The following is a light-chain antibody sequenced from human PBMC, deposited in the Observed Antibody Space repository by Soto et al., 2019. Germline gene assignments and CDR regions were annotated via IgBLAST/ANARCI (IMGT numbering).Light chain of an antibody. CDR2: TSN. Sequence: QSVLTQPPSASGTPGQTVTISCSGSRSNIGRNTLNWYQQLPGTAPKLLTSTSNQRPSGVRDRFSGSKSGTSASLAISGLQSDDEADYYCAAWDDSLNVVVFGGGTKLTVL. J-gene: IGLJ2*01. V-gene: IGLV1-44*01. CDR1: RSNIGRNT. CDR3: AAWDDSLNVVV.